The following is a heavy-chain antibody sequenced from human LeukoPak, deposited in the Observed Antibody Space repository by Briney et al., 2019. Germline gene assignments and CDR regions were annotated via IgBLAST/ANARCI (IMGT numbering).Heavy chain of an antibody. CDR2: IRPSGGST. V-gene: IGHV1-46*01. Sequence: GASVKVSCKTSGYTFTSYYIHWVRQAPGQGLDWMGMIRPSGGSTTYAQKFQGRVTMTRDTSTSTAYMELRSLTSDDTAVYYCARYSSSYFDYWGQGTLVTVSS. CDR3: ARYSSSYFDY. D-gene: IGHD6-13*01. CDR1: GYTFTSYY. J-gene: IGHJ4*02.